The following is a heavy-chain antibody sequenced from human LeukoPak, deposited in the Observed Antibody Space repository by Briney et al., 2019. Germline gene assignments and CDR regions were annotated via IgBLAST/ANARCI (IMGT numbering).Heavy chain of an antibody. V-gene: IGHV1-24*01. CDR1: GYTLTELS. CDR3: ATHYHDNSGYYYHWYFDL. D-gene: IGHD3-22*01. CDR2: FDPEDGET. Sequence: ASVKVSCKVSGYTLTELSMHWVRQAPGKGLEWMGGFDPEDGETIYAQKFQGRIPMTEDTSTDTAYMELSSLRSEDTAVYYCATHYHDNSGYYYHWYFDLWGRGTLVTVSS. J-gene: IGHJ2*01.